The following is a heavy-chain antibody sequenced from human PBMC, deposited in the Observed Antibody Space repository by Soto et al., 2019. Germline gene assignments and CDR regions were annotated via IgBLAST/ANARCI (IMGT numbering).Heavy chain of an antibody. CDR1: GFTFSDYW. Sequence: EVQLVESGGGLVQPGGSLRLSCAASGFTFSDYWMNWVRQAPGKGLVWVSRIDSDGSSTSYADSVKGRFTISRDNAKNTLYLQMNGLGAEGTAVYFCAKESWLDLWGQGSLVTVAS. CDR2: IDSDGSST. CDR3: AKESWLDL. V-gene: IGHV3-74*01. J-gene: IGHJ5*02.